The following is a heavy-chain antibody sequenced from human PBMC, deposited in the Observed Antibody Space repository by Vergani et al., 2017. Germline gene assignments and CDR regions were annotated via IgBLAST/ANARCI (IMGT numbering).Heavy chain of an antibody. V-gene: IGHV4-31*03. Sequence: QLQLQESGPGLVKPSQTLSLTCTVSGGSISSGGYYWSWIRQHPGKGLVCIGYIYYSGSTYYNPSLKSRVTISLDTSKNQFSLKLSSVTAADTAVYYCARGPYGYAWDYWGQGTLVTVSS. D-gene: IGHD4-17*01. CDR1: GGSISSGGYY. CDR3: ARGPYGYAWDY. J-gene: IGHJ4*02. CDR2: IYYSGST.